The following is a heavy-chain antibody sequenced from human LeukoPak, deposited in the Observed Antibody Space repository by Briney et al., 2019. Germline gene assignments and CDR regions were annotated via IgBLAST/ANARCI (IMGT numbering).Heavy chain of an antibody. J-gene: IGHJ4*02. CDR2: LYTGGDT. CDR3: ARGPGSRGIFDY. V-gene: IGHV3-53*01. CDR1: GFTVSAHY. D-gene: IGHD3-10*01. Sequence: GGSLRLSCAVSGFTVSAHYMSWVRQAPGKGLECVSFLYTGGDTYYADSVKGRFTISRDNSKNTLYLQMNSLRAENTAVYYCARGPGSRGIFDYWGQGTLVTVSS.